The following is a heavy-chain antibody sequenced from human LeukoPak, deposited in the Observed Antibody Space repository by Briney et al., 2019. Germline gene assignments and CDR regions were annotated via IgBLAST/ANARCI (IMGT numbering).Heavy chain of an antibody. V-gene: IGHV1-69*10. CDR3: ASRGWYSSSNTKYYYYYMDV. D-gene: IGHD6-6*01. CDR1: GGTFISYA. J-gene: IGHJ6*03. Sequence: GASVKVSCKASGGTFISYAISWVRQAPGQGLEWMGGIIPILGTANYAQKFQGRVTITADKSTSTAYMELSSLRSEDTAVYYCASRGWYSSSNTKYYYYYMDVWGKGTTVTVSS. CDR2: IIPILGTA.